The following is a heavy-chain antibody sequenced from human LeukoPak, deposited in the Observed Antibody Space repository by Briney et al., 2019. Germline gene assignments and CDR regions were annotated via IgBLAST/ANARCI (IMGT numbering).Heavy chain of an antibody. D-gene: IGHD2-2*01. V-gene: IGHV1-2*02. Sequence: ASVKVSCKASGYTFTGYYMHWVRQAPGQGLEWMGWINPNSGGTNYAQKFQGRVTMTRDTSISTAYMELGRLRSDDTAVYYCATDPDARYCSSTSCYGDDYWGQGTLVTVSS. J-gene: IGHJ4*02. CDR3: ATDPDARYCSSTSCYGDDY. CDR2: INPNSGGT. CDR1: GYTFTGYY.